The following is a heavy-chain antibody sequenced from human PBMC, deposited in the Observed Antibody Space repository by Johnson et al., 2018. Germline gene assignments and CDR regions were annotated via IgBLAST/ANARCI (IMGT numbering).Heavy chain of an antibody. CDR3: GEEGHYLQGDYYMGC. Sequence: VQLVQSGGGLVQPGGSLRLSCAVSGFSFSSHGMTWVRQAPEKGLEWVSTITYNGDAAFYADSVKGRFTISRDNSKNTLYLERKGLKAEDTALYFCGEEGHYLQGDYYMGCWGKGTTVTVSS. CDR1: GFSFSSHG. V-gene: IGHV3-23*04. CDR2: ITYNGDAA. J-gene: IGHJ6*03. D-gene: IGHD3-22*01.